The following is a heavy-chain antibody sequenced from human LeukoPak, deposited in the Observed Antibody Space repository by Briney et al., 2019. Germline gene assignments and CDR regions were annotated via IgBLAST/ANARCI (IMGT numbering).Heavy chain of an antibody. D-gene: IGHD5-18*01. Sequence: GGSLRLSCAASGFNVSSNYMSWVRQAPGKGLEWVSLLYSGGSAFHADSVKGRFTISRDNSKNTLYLQLKSLRAEDTAVYYCARAGGGYRYGYYYHFYMDVWGKGTTVTVSS. V-gene: IGHV3-53*01. CDR2: LYSGGSA. J-gene: IGHJ6*03. CDR1: GFNVSSNY. CDR3: ARAGGGYRYGYYYHFYMDV.